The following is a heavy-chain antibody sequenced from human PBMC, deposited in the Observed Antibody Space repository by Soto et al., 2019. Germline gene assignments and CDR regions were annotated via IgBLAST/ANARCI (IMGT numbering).Heavy chain of an antibody. V-gene: IGHV1-69*12. J-gene: IGHJ4*02. Sequence: QVQLVQSGAEVKKPGSSVKVSCKASGGTFSSYAISWVRQAPGQGLEWMGGIIPIFGTANYAQKFQGRVTITADESTSTDYMELSSLRSEDTAVYYCARGLGYSSHHTGDYFDYWGQGTLVTVSS. D-gene: IGHD5-18*01. CDR1: GGTFSSYA. CDR2: IIPIFGTA. CDR3: ARGLGYSSHHTGDYFDY.